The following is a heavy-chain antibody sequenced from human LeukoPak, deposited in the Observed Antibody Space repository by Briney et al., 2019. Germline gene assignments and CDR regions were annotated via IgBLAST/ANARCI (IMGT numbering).Heavy chain of an antibody. J-gene: IGHJ4*02. V-gene: IGHV1-46*01. CDR1: GYTXTSYY. CDR2: INPSGGST. CDR3: ARPSFLYYFDY. Sequence: ASVKVSCKASGYTXTSYYMHWVRQAPGQGLEWMGIINPSGGSTRYAQKFQGGVTMTRDTSTSTVYMELSSLRSEDTAVYYCARPSFLYYFDYWGQGTLVTVSS.